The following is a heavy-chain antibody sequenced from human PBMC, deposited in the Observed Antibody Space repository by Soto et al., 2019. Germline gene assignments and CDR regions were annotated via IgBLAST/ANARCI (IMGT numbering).Heavy chain of an antibody. J-gene: IGHJ6*02. Sequence: PGGSLRLSCAASGFTFSSYWMHWVRQAPGKGLVWVSRINSDGSSTSYADSVKGRFTISRDNAKNTLYLQMNSLRAEDTAVYYCASTRVRGAKDVYGMDVWGQGTTVTVSS. V-gene: IGHV3-74*01. CDR2: INSDGSST. CDR1: GFTFSSYW. CDR3: ASTRVRGAKDVYGMDV. D-gene: IGHD3-10*01.